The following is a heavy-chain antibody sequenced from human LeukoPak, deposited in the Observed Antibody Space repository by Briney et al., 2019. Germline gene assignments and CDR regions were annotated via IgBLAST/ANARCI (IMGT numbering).Heavy chain of an antibody. J-gene: IGHJ4*02. CDR3: ASRDYDILTGYYSLDY. CDR1: GGTFSGYA. D-gene: IGHD3-9*01. Sequence: GSSVKVSCKASGGTFSGYAFSWVRQAPGQGLEWIGGIIPILGVGNYAQNFQGRVTIIADESTSTASMELSSLRSEDTAVYYCASRDYDILTGYYSLDYWGQGTLVTVSS. CDR2: IIPILGVG. V-gene: IGHV1-69*01.